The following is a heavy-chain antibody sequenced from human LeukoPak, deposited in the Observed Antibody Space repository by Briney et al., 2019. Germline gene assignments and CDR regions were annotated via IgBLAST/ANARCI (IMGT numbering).Heavy chain of an antibody. V-gene: IGHV1-46*01. CDR2: IYPSGGST. D-gene: IGHD3-10*01. CDR1: GDTFTNHY. CDR3: ARDVGTDADGPSVDYFDL. J-gene: IGHJ4*02. Sequence: ASVKVSCKASGDTFTNHYMHWVRHAPGQGLEWMGIIYPSGGSTSYAQKFQGRVSIARDAATSTLYMELSSLRLEDTAVYYCARDVGTDADGPSVDYFDLWGQGTLVTVSS.